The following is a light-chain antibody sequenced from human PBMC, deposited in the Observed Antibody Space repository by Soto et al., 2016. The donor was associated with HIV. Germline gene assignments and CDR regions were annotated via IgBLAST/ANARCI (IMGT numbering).Light chain of an antibody. V-gene: IGKV1-5*03. CDR3: QQYNSFPYT. CDR1: HSISFW. Sequence: DIQMTQSPSTLSASVGDRLTITCRASHSISFWLAWYQQKPGKAPKLLIAKASVLQSGVPSRFSGSGSGTEFTLTISCLQSEDFATYYCQQYNSFPYTFGQGYQVRRSN. J-gene: IGKJ2*01. CDR2: KAS.